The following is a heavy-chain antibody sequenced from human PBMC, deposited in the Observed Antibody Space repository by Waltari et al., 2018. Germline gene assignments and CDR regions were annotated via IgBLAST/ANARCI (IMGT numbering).Heavy chain of an antibody. CDR1: GFTFSGYS. CDR2: ISGDSRFI. J-gene: IGHJ4*02. CDR3: ARDRRGYFDY. Sequence: EVQLVESGGGLVKPGGSLRLSCEASGFTFSGYSMNWVHQAPGKGLEWVSSISGDSRFIYYADSVNGRFTISSDDAKNSLYLQMNSLRVEDTAVYYCARDRRGYFDYWGPGTLVSVSS. D-gene: IGHD3-16*01. V-gene: IGHV3-21*01.